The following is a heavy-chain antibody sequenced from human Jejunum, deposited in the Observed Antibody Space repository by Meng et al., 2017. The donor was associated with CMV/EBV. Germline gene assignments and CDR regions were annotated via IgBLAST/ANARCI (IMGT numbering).Heavy chain of an antibody. CDR3: ARGEYELLFGAFDI. CDR2: MKEDGSEI. Sequence: GLTFGSYWMAWVRQAPGKGLEWVASMKEDGSEIHYVDSVKGRFTISRDNAKNSLYLQMNTLRVEDTALYYCARGEYELLFGAFDIWGQGTMGTVSS. D-gene: IGHD3-10*01. J-gene: IGHJ3*02. CDR1: GLTFGSYW. V-gene: IGHV3-7*01.